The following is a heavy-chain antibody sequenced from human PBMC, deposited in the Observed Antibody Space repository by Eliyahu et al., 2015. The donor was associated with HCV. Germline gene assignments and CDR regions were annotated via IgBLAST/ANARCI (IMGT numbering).Heavy chain of an antibody. Sequence: EVQLVESGGGLVQPGGSLRLSCVASGFXFXXXWMHWVRRAPGKGLVWVSRINPDGNYSSHADSVRGRFTISRDSAKNTVYLEMNSLRAEDTAVYYCARGVLVPAAARDAFDIWGQGTMVSVSS. CDR2: INPDGNYS. D-gene: IGHD2-2*01. CDR3: ARGVLVPAAARDAFDI. V-gene: IGHV3-74*01. CDR1: GFXFXXXW. J-gene: IGHJ3*02.